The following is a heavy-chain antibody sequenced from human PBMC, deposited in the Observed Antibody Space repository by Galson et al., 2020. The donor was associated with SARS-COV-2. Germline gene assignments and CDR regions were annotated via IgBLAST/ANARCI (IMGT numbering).Heavy chain of an antibody. Sequence: SEPLSLTCTVSGGPLSSDPFYWDWVRHPPGEGLEWNGSISYTGRTYYNPSHKSRVTISVDTSRNQFSLKGSSGTAADTAVYYCARHTRMATPKWFDSWGQGTLVTFSS. CDR2: ISYTGRT. CDR3: ARHTRMATPKWFDS. V-gene: IGHV4-39*01. CDR1: GGPLSSDPFY. D-gene: IGHD2-15*01. J-gene: IGHJ5*01.